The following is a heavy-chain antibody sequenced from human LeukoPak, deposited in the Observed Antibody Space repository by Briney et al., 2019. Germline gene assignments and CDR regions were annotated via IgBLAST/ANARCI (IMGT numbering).Heavy chain of an antibody. V-gene: IGHV4-38-2*02. CDR2: IYHSGST. J-gene: IGHJ4*02. Sequence: SETLSLTCTVSGYSISSGYYWGWIRQPPGKGLEWIGSIYHSGSTYYNPSLKSRVTISVDTSKNQFSLKLSSVTAADTAVYYCARDRGTWNDDGFDYWGQGTLVTVSS. CDR1: GYSISSGYY. CDR3: ARDRGTWNDDGFDY. D-gene: IGHD1-1*01.